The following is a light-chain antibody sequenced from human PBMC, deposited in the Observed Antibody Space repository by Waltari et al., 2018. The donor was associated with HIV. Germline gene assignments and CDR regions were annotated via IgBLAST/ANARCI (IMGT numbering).Light chain of an antibody. Sequence: DIRLTQSPPTLSVSAGDRVAITCRAGQNVGAFLAWYQQKPGKPPKLLIFQASTLEGGVPSRFRGSVSGSDFTLTINGLQSDDFATYYCHQYASFSGTFGQGTKVEL. J-gene: IGKJ1*01. CDR2: QAS. CDR3: HQYASFSGT. CDR1: QNVGAF. V-gene: IGKV1-5*03.